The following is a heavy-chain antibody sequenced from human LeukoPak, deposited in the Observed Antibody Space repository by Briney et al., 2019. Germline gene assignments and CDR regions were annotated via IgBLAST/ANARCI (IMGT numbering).Heavy chain of an antibody. V-gene: IGHV3-23*01. CDR1: GFTFSSYA. D-gene: IGHD3-9*01. CDR3: AKWRFVARHNDFLTGPFDY. CDR2: MRGGGGIT. Sequence: PGGSRGFSCAASGFTFSSYAMSWVRKAPGKGLEWFSAMRGGGGITYYADSVKGRFTISRDNSKNTLYLQMNSLRAEDTAVYYCAKWRFVARHNDFLTGPFDYWGQGTLVTVSS. J-gene: IGHJ4*02.